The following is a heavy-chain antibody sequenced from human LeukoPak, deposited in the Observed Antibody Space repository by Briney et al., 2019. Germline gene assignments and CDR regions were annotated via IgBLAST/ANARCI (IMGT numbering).Heavy chain of an antibody. CDR2: IYFSGST. CDR1: GGSINSGGYY. CDR3: AKSSVTMVRGVIYDAFDI. J-gene: IGHJ3*02. V-gene: IGHV4-31*03. Sequence: SQTLSLTCTASGGSINSGGYYWSWIRHHPGKGLEWIGSIYFSGSTYYNPSLKSRITISEDSSKNHFSLKLSSVTAADTAVYYCAKSSVTMVRGVIYDAFDIWGQGTMVTVSS. D-gene: IGHD3-10*01.